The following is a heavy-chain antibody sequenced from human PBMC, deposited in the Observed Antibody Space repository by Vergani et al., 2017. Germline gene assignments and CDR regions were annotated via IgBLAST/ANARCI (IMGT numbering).Heavy chain of an antibody. J-gene: IGHJ4*02. V-gene: IGHV3-23*01. CDR3: AREERSNTSPFVGD. D-gene: IGHD2/OR15-2a*01. CDR1: GFTFSNSA. CDR2: ISGHGDRT. Sequence: EVHLLESGGGQVEAGGSLRLSCVASGFTFSNSAMSWVRQTSGKGREWVSAISGHGDRTYYADSVKGRFTISRDNSKNTVYLQMNSLKAEDRATYYCAREERSNTSPFVGDWRQGTLVTV.